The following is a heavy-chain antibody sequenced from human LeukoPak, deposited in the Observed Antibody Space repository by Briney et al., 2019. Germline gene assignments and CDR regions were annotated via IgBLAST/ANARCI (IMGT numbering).Heavy chain of an antibody. J-gene: IGHJ4*02. D-gene: IGHD3-16*02. Sequence: GSLRLSCAASGFTFSGSAMHWVRQASGKGLEWVGRIRSKANSYATAYAASVKGRFTISRDDSKNTAYLQMNSLKTEDTAVYYCARGVVVIATSGNDYWGQGTLVTVSS. CDR2: IRSKANSYAT. CDR3: ARGVVVIATSGNDY. V-gene: IGHV3-73*01. CDR1: GFTFSGSA.